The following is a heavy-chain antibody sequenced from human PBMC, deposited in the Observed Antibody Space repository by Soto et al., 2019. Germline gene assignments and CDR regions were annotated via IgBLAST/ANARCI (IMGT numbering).Heavy chain of an antibody. J-gene: IGHJ5*02. CDR2: VNHRGSS. CDR3: ARYQWNPGAFDP. V-gene: IGHV4-34*01. CDR1: GGSLSDYY. Sequence: QVQLQQWGAGLLKPSETLSLTCAVYGGSLSDYYWNWLRQPPGKGLEWIGEVNHRGSSSYNPSLKSRVDISVDTAMTQLSLKLRSVTAADTAVYYCARYQWNPGAFDPWCPGTQVIVSS. D-gene: IGHD1-20*01.